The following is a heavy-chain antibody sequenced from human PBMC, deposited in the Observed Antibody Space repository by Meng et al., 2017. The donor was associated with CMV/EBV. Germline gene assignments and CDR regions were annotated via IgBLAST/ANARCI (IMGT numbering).Heavy chain of an antibody. CDR1: GFTFSSYG. CDR3: AKDYSPYCSSTSCYGYFDY. CDR2: IRYDGSNK. J-gene: IGHJ4*02. V-gene: IGHV3-30*02. D-gene: IGHD2-2*01. Sequence: GSLRLSCAASGFTFSSYGMHWVRQAPGKGLEWVAFIRYDGSNKYYADSVKGRFTISRDNSKNTLYLQMNSLRAEDTAVYYCAKDYSPYCSSTSCYGYFDYWGQGTLVTVSS.